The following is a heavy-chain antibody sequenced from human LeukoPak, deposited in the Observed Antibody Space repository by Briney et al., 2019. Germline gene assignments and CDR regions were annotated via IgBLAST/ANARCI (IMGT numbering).Heavy chain of an antibody. CDR3: ARAAYGNYPTHFDY. J-gene: IGHJ4*02. CDR2: INPNSGGA. Sequence: GASVKVSCKASGYTFTDYYIHWVRQAPGQGLQWMGRINPNSGGADYAQNFQGRVTMTRDTSTSAIYMQLIWLRSDDTAVYYCARAAYGNYPTHFDYWGQGTLVTVSS. V-gene: IGHV1-2*06. D-gene: IGHD4-11*01. CDR1: GYTFTDYY.